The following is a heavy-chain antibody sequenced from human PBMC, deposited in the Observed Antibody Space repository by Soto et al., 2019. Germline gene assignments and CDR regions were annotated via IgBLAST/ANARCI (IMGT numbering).Heavy chain of an antibody. V-gene: IGHV3-11*01. CDR3: ARDHYYDSSGYPGY. Sequence: GGSLRLSCAASGFTFSDYYMSWIRQAPGKGLEWVSYISSSGSTIYYADSVKGRFTISRDSAKNSLYLQMNSLRAEDTAVYYCARDHYYDSSGYPGYWGQGTLVTVSS. CDR1: GFTFSDYY. D-gene: IGHD3-22*01. J-gene: IGHJ4*02. CDR2: ISSSGSTI.